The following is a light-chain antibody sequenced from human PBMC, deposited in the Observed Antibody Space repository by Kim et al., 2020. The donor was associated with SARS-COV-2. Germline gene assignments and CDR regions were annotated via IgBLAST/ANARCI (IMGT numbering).Light chain of an antibody. CDR2: RDS. CDR1: NIGSKH. CDR3: QVWDNNTWV. V-gene: IGLV3-9*01. Sequence: SLARGQTASITCGGDNIGSKHVHWYQQKAGQAPVLVIYRDSSRPAEIPERFSGSNSGNTATLTVSRAQAGDEADYYCQVWDNNTWVFGAGTQLTVL. J-gene: IGLJ3*02.